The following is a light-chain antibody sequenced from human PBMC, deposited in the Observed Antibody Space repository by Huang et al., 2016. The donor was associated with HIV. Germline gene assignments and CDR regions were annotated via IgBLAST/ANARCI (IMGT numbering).Light chain of an antibody. CDR2: GAS. CDR1: QGSSNP. Sequence: DIQMTQSPSSLSASVGDRVTITCRASQGSSNPLAWYQQKPGRAPKLLLYGASRLGSGVPSRFSGRGSGTDYTLTSGRLRAEDCATYCWQQYFMSPALTGGGENRVRIK. V-gene: IGKV1-NL1*01. J-gene: IGKJ4*01. CDR3: QQYFMSPALT.